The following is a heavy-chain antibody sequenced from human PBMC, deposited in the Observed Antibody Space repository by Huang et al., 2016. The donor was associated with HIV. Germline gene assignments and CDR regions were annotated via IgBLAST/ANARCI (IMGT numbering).Heavy chain of an antibody. CDR1: GFTFGTSW. J-gene: IGHJ4*02. D-gene: IGHD3-16*01. CDR2: INQDGRSK. Sequence: VQLVESGGGLVQPGVSLRVSCEASGFTFGTSWMSWVRQAPGKGLEGVSNINQDGRSKYYVGSVKGRFTISRDNAQKSLYLQMNSLRDDDTAVYYCTRLWHPLSEFDHWGQGTLVIVSS. CDR3: TRLWHPLSEFDH. V-gene: IGHV3-7*01.